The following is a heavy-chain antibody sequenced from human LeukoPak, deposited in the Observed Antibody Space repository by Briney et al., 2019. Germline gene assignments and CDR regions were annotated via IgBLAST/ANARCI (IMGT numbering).Heavy chain of an antibody. CDR3: ATEAGYDSSGSPDY. Sequence: GGSLRLSCAASGFSFCAYAMSWVRQAPGKGLEGVSRINSDGSSTSYADSVKGRFTISRDNAKNTLYLQMNSLRAEDTAVYYCATEAGYDSSGSPDYWGQGTLVTVSS. CDR2: INSDGSST. D-gene: IGHD3-22*01. J-gene: IGHJ4*02. V-gene: IGHV3-74*01. CDR1: GFSFCAYA.